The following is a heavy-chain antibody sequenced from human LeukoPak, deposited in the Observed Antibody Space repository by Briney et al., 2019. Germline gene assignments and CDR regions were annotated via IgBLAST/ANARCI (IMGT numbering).Heavy chain of an antibody. CDR1: GGSISSYY. Sequence: SETLSLTCTVSGGSISSYYWSWIRQPAGKGLEWIGRIYTSGSTNYNPSLKSRVTMSVDTSKNQFSLKLSSVTAADTAVYYCAREVDHNYYDSTLGAFDIWGQETMVTVSS. CDR2: IYTSGST. J-gene: IGHJ3*02. V-gene: IGHV4-4*07. D-gene: IGHD3-22*01. CDR3: AREVDHNYYDSTLGAFDI.